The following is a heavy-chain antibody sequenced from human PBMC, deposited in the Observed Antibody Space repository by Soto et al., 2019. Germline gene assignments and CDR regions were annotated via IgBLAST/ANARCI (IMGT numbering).Heavy chain of an antibody. V-gene: IGHV2-5*02. CDR2: IYWDDDK. D-gene: IGHD1-26*01. CDR1: GFSLSTSGVG. J-gene: IGHJ4*02. CDR3: AHRIVGAPFDY. Sequence: QITLKESGPTLVKPTQTLTLTCTFSGFSLSTSGVGVGWIRKPPGKALEWLAVIYWDDDKRYSPSLKSRLTITKDTSKNQVVLTMTNMDPVDTATYYCAHRIVGAPFDYWGQGTLVTVSS.